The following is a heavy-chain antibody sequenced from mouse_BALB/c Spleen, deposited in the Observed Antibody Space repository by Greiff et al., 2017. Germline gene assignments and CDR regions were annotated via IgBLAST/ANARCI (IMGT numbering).Heavy chain of an antibody. CDR1: GFTFSSYG. CDR2: ISSGGSYT. V-gene: IGHV5-6*01. D-gene: IGHD2-4*01. CDR3: ASMITTGYFDY. Sequence: EVQGVESGGDLVKPGGSLKLSCAASGFTFSSYGMSWVRQTPDKRLEWVATISSGGSYTYYPDSVKGRFTISRDNAKNTLYLQMSSLKSEDTAMYYCASMITTGYFDYWGQGTTLTVSS. J-gene: IGHJ2*01.